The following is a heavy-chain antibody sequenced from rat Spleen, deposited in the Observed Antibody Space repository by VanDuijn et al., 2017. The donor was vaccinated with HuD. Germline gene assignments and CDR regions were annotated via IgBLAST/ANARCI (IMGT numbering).Heavy chain of an antibody. CDR3: ARTTYPDY. J-gene: IGHJ2*01. V-gene: IGHV5-7*01. CDR2: INYDGSST. CDR1: GFTFDDFY. Sequence: EVQLVESGGGLVQPGRSLKVSCAASGFTFDDFYMAWVRQAPTKGLEWVASINYDGSSTYYRDSVRGRFTISRDNAKSTLYLQMDNVRSEDTATYYCARTTYPDYWGQGVMVTVSS. D-gene: IGHD1-9*01.